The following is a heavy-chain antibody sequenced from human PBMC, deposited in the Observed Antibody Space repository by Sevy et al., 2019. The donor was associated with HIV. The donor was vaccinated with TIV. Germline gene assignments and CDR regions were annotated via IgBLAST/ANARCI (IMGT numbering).Heavy chain of an antibody. Sequence: ASVKVSCKASGYTFTSYGISWERQAPGLGLEWMGWISAYNDNTNYAQKLQGRVTMTTDTSTSTAYMELRSLRSDDTAVYYCARTYYDFWSGYPPRGDYYGMDVWGQGTTVTVSS. J-gene: IGHJ6*02. V-gene: IGHV1-18*01. CDR3: ARTYYDFWSGYPPRGDYYGMDV. D-gene: IGHD3-3*01. CDR1: GYTFTSYG. CDR2: ISAYNDNT.